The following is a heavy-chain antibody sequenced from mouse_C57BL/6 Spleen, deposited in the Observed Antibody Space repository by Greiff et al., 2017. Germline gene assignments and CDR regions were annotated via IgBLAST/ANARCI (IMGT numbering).Heavy chain of an antibody. CDR3: ARGEGYYYGSRYGLLAY. D-gene: IGHD1-1*01. CDR1: GYTFTSYW. CDR2: IYPGSGST. J-gene: IGHJ3*01. V-gene: IGHV1-55*01. Sequence: QVQLQQSGAELVKPGASVKMSCKASGYTFTSYWITWVKQRPGQGLEWIGDIYPGSGSTNYNEKFKGKATLTVETSSSTAYMQLSSLTSEDSAVYYCARGEGYYYGSRYGLLAYWGQGTQVTVSA.